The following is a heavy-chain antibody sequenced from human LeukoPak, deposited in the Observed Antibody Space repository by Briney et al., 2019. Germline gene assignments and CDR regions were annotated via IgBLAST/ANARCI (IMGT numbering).Heavy chain of an antibody. J-gene: IGHJ4*02. D-gene: IGHD3-22*01. V-gene: IGHV1-18*01. Sequence: ASVKVSCKASGYTVTSYGISWVRQAPGQGLEWMGWISAYNGNTNYAQKLQGRVTMTTDTSTSTAYMELRSLRSDDTAVYYCARGLPPRRQYDSSGYYSYYFDYWGQGTLVTVSS. CDR3: ARGLPPRRQYDSSGYYSYYFDY. CDR2: ISAYNGNT. CDR1: GYTVTSYG.